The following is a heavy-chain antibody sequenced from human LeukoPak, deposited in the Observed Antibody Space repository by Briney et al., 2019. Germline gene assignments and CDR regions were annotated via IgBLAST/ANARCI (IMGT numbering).Heavy chain of an antibody. CDR2: IWYDGTNK. J-gene: IGHJ4*02. D-gene: IGHD5-18*01. CDR3: ARDQRGFSYSKYYFDY. Sequence: GGSLRLSCAASGFSFSSYGMHWVRQAPGKGLEWVAVIWYDGTNKYYADSVKGRFTISRDISKNTLYLQMNSLRAEDTAVYYCARDQRGFSYSKYYFDYWGQGTLVTVSS. V-gene: IGHV3-33*01. CDR1: GFSFSSYG.